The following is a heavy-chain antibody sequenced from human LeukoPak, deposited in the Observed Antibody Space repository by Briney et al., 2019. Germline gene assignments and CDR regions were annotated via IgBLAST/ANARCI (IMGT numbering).Heavy chain of an antibody. J-gene: IGHJ4*02. CDR1: GFIFSDHY. V-gene: IGHV3-11*04. CDR3: SRDPRILDY. CDR2: ISGNGDNI. Sequence: KPGGSLRLSRAASGFIFSDHYMSWIRQAPGKGLECVSYISGNGDNIRYADSVKGRFIVSRDNAKNSLYLQMNSLRAEDTAVYYCSRDPRILDYWGQGTLVTVSS. D-gene: IGHD1-1*01.